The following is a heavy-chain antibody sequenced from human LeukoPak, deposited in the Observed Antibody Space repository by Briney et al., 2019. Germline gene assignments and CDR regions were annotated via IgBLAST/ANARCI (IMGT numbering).Heavy chain of an antibody. D-gene: IGHD6-19*01. J-gene: IGHJ4*02. V-gene: IGHV4-34*01. CDR3: ANEYSSGWSGGGYFDY. CDR2: INHSGST. Sequence: PSETLSLTCAVYGGSFSGYYWSWIRQPPGKGLEWIGEINHSGSTNYNPSLKSRVTISVDTSKSQFSLKLSSVTAADTAVYYCANEYSSGWSGGGYFDYWGQGTLVTVSS. CDR1: GGSFSGYY.